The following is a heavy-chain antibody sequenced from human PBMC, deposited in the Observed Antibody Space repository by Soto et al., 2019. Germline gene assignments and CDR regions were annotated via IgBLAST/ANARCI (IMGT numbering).Heavy chain of an antibody. CDR1: GFPFSTFE. CDR2: IRGGSDVI. CDR3: VGGGLSFFDY. J-gene: IGHJ4*02. V-gene: IGHV3-48*03. D-gene: IGHD3-16*02. Sequence: EVQVMESGGGLVQPGGSLRLSCAASGFPFSTFEMNWVRQAPGKGLEWLSYIRGGSDVIYYSDSVRGRFTIARDNAKNALYLQMSGLRDEDRGGDFRVGGGLSFFDYWGQGALVTGSS.